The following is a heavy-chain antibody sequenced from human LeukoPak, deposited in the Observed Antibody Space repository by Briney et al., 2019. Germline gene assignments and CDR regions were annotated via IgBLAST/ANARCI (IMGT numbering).Heavy chain of an antibody. CDR2: IIPLFGTA. V-gene: IGHV1-69*13. CDR1: GGTFNSFV. J-gene: IGHJ4*02. Sequence: GASVKVSCKASGGTFNSFVISWVRQAPGQGLEWMGGIIPLFGTANYAQKFQDRATITADESTSTAYMELSSLRSEDTAFYYCARLGGDSSDYPFDRWGQGTLVTVSS. D-gene: IGHD3-22*01. CDR3: ARLGGDSSDYPFDR.